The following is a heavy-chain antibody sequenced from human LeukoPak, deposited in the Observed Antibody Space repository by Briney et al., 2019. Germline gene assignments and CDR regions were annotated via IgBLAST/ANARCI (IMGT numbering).Heavy chain of an antibody. CDR1: GVTLSDDG. D-gene: IGHD3-10*01. Sequence: GGSLRLSCAVSGVTLSDDGIHWVHQAPGKGLEWVTVISSDGSIKYADSVKGRFTVSRDSSKNTVYLQMNSLRAEDTAVYYCARDILPSGSRAFDIWGQGTMVTVSS. CDR2: ISSDGSIK. V-gene: IGHV3-33*01. CDR3: ARDILPSGSRAFDI. J-gene: IGHJ3*02.